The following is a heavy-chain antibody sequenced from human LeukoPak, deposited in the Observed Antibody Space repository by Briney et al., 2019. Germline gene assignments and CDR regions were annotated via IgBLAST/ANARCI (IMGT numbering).Heavy chain of an antibody. CDR1: GFTFNIYS. J-gene: IGHJ4*02. CDR3: ARGYYDSNAQLFDY. V-gene: IGHV3-21*01. CDR2: ISTSGSYI. Sequence: PGGSLRLSCAASGFTFNIYSMNWVRQAPGKGLEWVSSISTSGSYIYYADSVKGRFTISRDNTKNSLYLQMNSLRAEDTAVYYCARGYYDSNAQLFDYWGQGTLVTVSS. D-gene: IGHD3-22*01.